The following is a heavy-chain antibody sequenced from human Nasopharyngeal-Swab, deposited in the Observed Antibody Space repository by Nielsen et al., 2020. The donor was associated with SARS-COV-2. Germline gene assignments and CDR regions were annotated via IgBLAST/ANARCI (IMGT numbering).Heavy chain of an antibody. V-gene: IGHV3-74*01. CDR1: VFIFSSYW. D-gene: IGHD6-13*01. Sequence: GESLKISCAASVFIFSSYWMHWVRQAPGKGLVWVSRIKSDGSSTSYADSVKGRFTISRDNAKNTLFLQMNSLRAEDTAVYYCARESIAAAGPGMDVWGQGTTVTVSS. CDR3: ARESIAAAGPGMDV. J-gene: IGHJ6*02. CDR2: IKSDGSST.